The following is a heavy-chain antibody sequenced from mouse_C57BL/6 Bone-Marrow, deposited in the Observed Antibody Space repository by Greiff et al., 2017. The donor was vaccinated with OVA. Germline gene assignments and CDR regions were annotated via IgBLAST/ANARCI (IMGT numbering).Heavy chain of an antibody. CDR3: AETAQATAWFAY. Sequence: QVQLQQPGAELVKPGASVKLSCKASGYTFTSYCMHWVKQRPGQGLEWIGMIHPNSGSTNYNEKFKSKATLTVDKSSSTAYMQLSSLTSEDSAVYYCAETAQATAWFAYWGQGTLVTVSA. D-gene: IGHD3-2*02. CDR1: GYTFTSYC. V-gene: IGHV1-64*01. CDR2: IHPNSGST. J-gene: IGHJ3*01.